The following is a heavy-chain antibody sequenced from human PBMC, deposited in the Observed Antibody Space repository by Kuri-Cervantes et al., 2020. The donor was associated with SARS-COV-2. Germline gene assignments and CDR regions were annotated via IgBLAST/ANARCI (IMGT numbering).Heavy chain of an antibody. V-gene: IGHV4-39*07. CDR2: IYYSGST. CDR3: AREQGGYYMDV. J-gene: IGHJ6*03. D-gene: IGHD3-16*01. Sequence: SETLSLTCTVSGGSISSSSYYWGWIRQPPGKGLEWIGSIYYSGSTYYNPSLKSRVTISVDTSKNQFSLKLSSVTAADTAVYYCAREQGGYYMDVWGKGTTVTVSS. CDR1: GGSISSSSYY.